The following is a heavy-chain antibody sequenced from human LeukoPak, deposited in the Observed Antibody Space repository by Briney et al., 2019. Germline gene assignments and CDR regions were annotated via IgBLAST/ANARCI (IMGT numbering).Heavy chain of an antibody. Sequence: PGGSLRLSCAASGFTFSSYSMNWVRQAPGKGLERVSYISSSSSTIYYADSVKGRFTISRDNAKNSLYLQMNSLRAEDTAVYYCARDSGEEPDYYESSGYYNRMGYWGQGTLVTVSS. CDR1: GFTFSSYS. CDR2: ISSSSSTI. CDR3: ARDSGEEPDYYESSGYYNRMGY. D-gene: IGHD3-22*01. J-gene: IGHJ4*02. V-gene: IGHV3-48*04.